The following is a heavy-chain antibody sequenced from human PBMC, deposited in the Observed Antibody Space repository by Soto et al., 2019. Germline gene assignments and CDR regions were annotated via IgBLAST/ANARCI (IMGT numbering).Heavy chain of an antibody. CDR1: GFTFSSYW. CDR2: INSDGSST. V-gene: IGHV3-74*01. CDR3: ARDLDCGGDCYPFDY. Sequence: EVQLVVSGGGLVQPGGSLRLSCAASGFTFSSYWLHWVRQGPGKGLVWVSRINSDGSSTSYADSVKGRFTISRDNAKNTLYLQMNSLRAEDTAVYYCARDLDCGGDCYPFDYWGQGTLVTVSS. D-gene: IGHD2-21*02. J-gene: IGHJ4*02.